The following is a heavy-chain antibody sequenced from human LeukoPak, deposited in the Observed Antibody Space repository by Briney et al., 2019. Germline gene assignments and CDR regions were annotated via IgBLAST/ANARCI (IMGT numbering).Heavy chain of an antibody. CDR1: GGSFSGYY. D-gene: IGHD5-24*01. J-gene: IGHJ4*02. Sequence: KPSETLSLTCAVYGGSFSGYYWGWIRQPPGKGLEWIGEINHSGSTNYNPSLKSRVTISVDTSKDQFSLKLSSVTAADTAVYYCARGTRWLRDFDYWGQGTLVTVSS. V-gene: IGHV4-34*01. CDR2: INHSGST. CDR3: ARGTRWLRDFDY.